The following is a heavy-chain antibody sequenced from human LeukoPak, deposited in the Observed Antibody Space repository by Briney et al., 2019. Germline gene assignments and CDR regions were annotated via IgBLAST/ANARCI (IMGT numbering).Heavy chain of an antibody. D-gene: IGHD6-6*01. J-gene: IGHJ5*02. CDR2: IYYSGST. CDR1: GGSISSSSYY. V-gene: IGHV4-39*07. CDR3: ARAIAARPFNWFDP. Sequence: SETLSLTCTVSGGSISSSSYYWGWIRQPPGKGLEWIGSIYYSGSTYYNPSLKSRVTISVDTSKNQFSLKLSSVTATDTAVYYCARAIAARPFNWFDPWGQGTLVTVSS.